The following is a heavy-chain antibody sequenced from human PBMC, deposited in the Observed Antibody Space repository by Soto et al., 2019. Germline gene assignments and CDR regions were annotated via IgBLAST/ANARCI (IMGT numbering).Heavy chain of an antibody. CDR1: GFTFRSYV. CDR3: ARWGTTGGLDV. Sequence: QVQLVESGGGVVQPGTSLRVSCVGSGFTFRSYVIHWVRQAPGKGLEWVALTSYDGSDKYYGDSVRGRFTISRDNSRNTVDLQMDILRLEETSLYYCARWGTTGGLDVWGQGTLVSVSS. CDR2: TSYDGSDK. V-gene: IGHV3-30*03. J-gene: IGHJ1*01. D-gene: IGHD3-16*01.